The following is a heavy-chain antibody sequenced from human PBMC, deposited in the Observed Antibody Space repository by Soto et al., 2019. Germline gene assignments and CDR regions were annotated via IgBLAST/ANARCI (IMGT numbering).Heavy chain of an antibody. CDR3: ARVNYYDSSGYYPNFDY. CDR1: GGSISSGDYY. V-gene: IGHV4-30-4*01. D-gene: IGHD3-22*01. J-gene: IGHJ4*02. Sequence: TLSLTCTVSGGSISSGDYYWSWIRQPPGKGLEWIGYIYYSGSTYYNPSLKSRVTISVDTSKNQFSLKLSSVTAADTAVYYCARVNYYDSSGYYPNFDYWGQGTLVTVSS. CDR2: IYYSGST.